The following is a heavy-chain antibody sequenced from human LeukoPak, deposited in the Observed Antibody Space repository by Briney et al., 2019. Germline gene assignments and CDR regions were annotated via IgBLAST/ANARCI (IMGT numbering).Heavy chain of an antibody. D-gene: IGHD3-16*01. CDR2: SSSIGGRT. V-gene: IGHV3-23*01. CDR3: AKDDAWGRFYH. CDR1: GFTFSSHG. J-gene: IGHJ1*01. Sequence: PGGSLSLSCAASGFTFSSHGMNWVRQAPGKGLEWVSGSSSIGGRTYYADSVKGRFTVTRDNSRNTLHLQMNSLRVEDTGVYYCAKDDAWGRFYHWGQGTLVTVSS.